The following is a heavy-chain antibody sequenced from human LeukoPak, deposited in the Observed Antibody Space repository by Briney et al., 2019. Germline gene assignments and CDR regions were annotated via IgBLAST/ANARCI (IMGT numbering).Heavy chain of an antibody. CDR3: ASGIAAADPYYFDY. CDR1: GFTFSSYW. V-gene: IGHV3-7*03. Sequence: PGGSLRLSRAASGFTFSSYWMSWVRQAPGKGLEWVANIKQDGSEKYYVDSVKGRFTISRDNAKNSLYLQMNSLRAEDTAVYYCASGIAAADPYYFDYWGQGTLVTVSS. D-gene: IGHD6-13*01. J-gene: IGHJ4*02. CDR2: IKQDGSEK.